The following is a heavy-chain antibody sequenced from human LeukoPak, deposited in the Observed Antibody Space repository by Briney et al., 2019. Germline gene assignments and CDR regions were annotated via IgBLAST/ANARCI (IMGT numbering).Heavy chain of an antibody. CDR1: GITFSTYA. Sequence: GGSLRLSCAASGITFSTYAMNWVRQAPGKGLEWVSVISGSAASTSYADSVKGRFTISRDNSRNTLYLQMNSLRAEDTAVYYCALDPTGNYGSVSGYWGQGTLVTVSS. CDR2: ISGSAAST. D-gene: IGHD3-10*01. CDR3: ALDPTGNYGSVSGY. V-gene: IGHV3-23*01. J-gene: IGHJ4*02.